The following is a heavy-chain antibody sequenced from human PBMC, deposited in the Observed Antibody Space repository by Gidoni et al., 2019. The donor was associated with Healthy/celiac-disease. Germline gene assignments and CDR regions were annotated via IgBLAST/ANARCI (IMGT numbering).Heavy chain of an antibody. J-gene: IGHJ4*02. D-gene: IGHD3-16*02. CDR1: GGSISSGSYY. V-gene: IGHV4-61*02. CDR2: IYTSGST. Sequence: QVQLQESGPGLVKPSQTLSLTCTVSGGSISSGSYYWSWIRQPAGKGLEWIGRIYTSGSTNYNPSLKSRVTMSVDTSKNQFSLKLSSVTAADTAVYYCARGPGHLGELSVVDYWGQGTLVTVSS. CDR3: ARGPGHLGELSVVDY.